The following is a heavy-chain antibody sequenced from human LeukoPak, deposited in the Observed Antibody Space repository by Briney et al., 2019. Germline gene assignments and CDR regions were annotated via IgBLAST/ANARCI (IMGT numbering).Heavy chain of an antibody. Sequence: KPSETLSLTCAVYGGSFSGYYWSWIRQPPGKGLEWIGEINHSGSTNYNPSLKSRVTIPVDTSKNQFSLKLSSVTAADTAVYYCARRKMVRGVRNWFDPWGQGTLVTVSS. J-gene: IGHJ5*02. CDR1: GGSFSGYY. V-gene: IGHV4-34*01. D-gene: IGHD3-10*01. CDR3: ARRKMVRGVRNWFDP. CDR2: INHSGST.